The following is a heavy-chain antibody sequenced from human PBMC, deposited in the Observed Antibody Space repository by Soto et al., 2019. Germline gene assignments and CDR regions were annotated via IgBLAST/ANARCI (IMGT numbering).Heavy chain of an antibody. V-gene: IGHV3-7*03. CDR1: GFTFSRTW. J-gene: IGHJ4*02. CDR2: IKRDGREK. CDR3: ASLALEYSGYADY. Sequence: VQLMESGGGLVQPGGSLRLSCAASGFTFSRTWMSWVRQAPGKGLEWVANIKRDGREKYYVASVKGRFTKSRDNAKNSLYMKMNSMRAQDTAVYYCASLALEYSGYADYWGQGTLVTVSS. D-gene: IGHD5-12*01.